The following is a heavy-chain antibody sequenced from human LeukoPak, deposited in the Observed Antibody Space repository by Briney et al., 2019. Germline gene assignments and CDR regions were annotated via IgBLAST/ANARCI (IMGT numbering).Heavy chain of an antibody. CDR3: ARVDPTTVRPFDY. CDR2: IYYSGST. V-gene: IGHV4-61*08. CDR1: GGSISSGDYH. Sequence: SETLSLTCTVSGGSISSGDYHWRWSRQPPGKGLEWIGYIYYSGSTNYTLSLKGRVTISVATSNNQFSLNLISVTAADTAVYYCARVDPTTVRPFDYWGQGTLVTVSS. J-gene: IGHJ4*02. D-gene: IGHD4-17*01.